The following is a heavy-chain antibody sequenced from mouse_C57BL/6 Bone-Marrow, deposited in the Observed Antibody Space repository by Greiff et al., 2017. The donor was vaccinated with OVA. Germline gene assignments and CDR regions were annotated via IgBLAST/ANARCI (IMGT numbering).Heavy chain of an antibody. CDR3: TDLLLRGY. CDR2: IDPENGDT. J-gene: IGHJ2*01. V-gene: IGHV14-4*01. CDR1: GFNIKDDY. D-gene: IGHD1-1*01. Sequence: VQLQQSGAELVRPGASVKLSCTASGFNIKDDYMHWVKQRPEQGLEWIGWIDPENGDTEYASKFQGKATITADTSSNTAYLQLSSLTSEDTAVYYCTDLLLRGYWGQGTTLTVSS.